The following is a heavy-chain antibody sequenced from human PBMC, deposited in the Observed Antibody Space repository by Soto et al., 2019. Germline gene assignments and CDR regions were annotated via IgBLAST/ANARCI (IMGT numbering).Heavy chain of an antibody. D-gene: IGHD3-10*01. Sequence: SDTLSLTCTVSGGSITIGGYYWSCIRHHPGKGLEWIGHIYYSGSTHYNPSLKSRVTISVDTSKNQFSLKLSSVTAADTAVYYCARDGPLDYYGSGGSQDVWGQGTTVS. V-gene: IGHV4-31*03. J-gene: IGHJ6*02. CDR1: GGSITIGGYY. CDR3: ARDGPLDYYGSGGSQDV. CDR2: IYYSGST.